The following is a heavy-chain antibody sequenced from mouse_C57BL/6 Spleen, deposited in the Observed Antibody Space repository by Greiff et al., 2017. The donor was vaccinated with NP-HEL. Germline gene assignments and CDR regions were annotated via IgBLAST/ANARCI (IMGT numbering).Heavy chain of an antibody. CDR1: GYTFTSYW. CDR2: IDPSDSYT. CDR3: ARLGEQFITTVVAKDYFDY. V-gene: IGHV1-59*01. D-gene: IGHD1-1*01. Sequence: QVQLQQPGAELVRPGTSVKLSCKASGYTFTSYWMHWVKQRPGQGLEWIGVIDPSDSYTNYNQKFKGKATLTVDTSSSTAYMQLSSLTSEDSAVYYCARLGEQFITTVVAKDYFDYWGQGTTLTVSS. J-gene: IGHJ2*01.